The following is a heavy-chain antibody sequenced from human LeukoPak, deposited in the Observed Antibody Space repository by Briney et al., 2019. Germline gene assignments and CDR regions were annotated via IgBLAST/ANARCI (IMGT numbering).Heavy chain of an antibody. V-gene: IGHV3-11*05. Sequence: PGGSLRLSCAASGFTFSDYYMTWIRQAPGKGLEWVSYISTGSSYTNYADSVKGRFTISRDNAKNSLYLQMNSLRAEDTAVYYCARGGAAAGPDYWGQGTLVTVSS. CDR3: ARGGAAAGPDY. CDR2: ISTGSSYT. D-gene: IGHD6-13*01. CDR1: GFTFSDYY. J-gene: IGHJ4*02.